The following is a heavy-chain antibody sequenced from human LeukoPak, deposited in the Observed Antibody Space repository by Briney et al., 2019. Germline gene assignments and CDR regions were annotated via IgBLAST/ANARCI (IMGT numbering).Heavy chain of an antibody. CDR2: FDPEDGET. CDR3: ATTNYDFWSGSSPAEYFQH. V-gene: IGHV1-24*01. J-gene: IGHJ1*01. CDR1: GYTLTELS. Sequence: ASVKVSCKVSGYTLTELSMHWVRQAPGKGLEWMGGFDPEDGETIYAQKFQDRVTMTEDTSPHTASMAPSSQRSEARAVYYCATTNYDFWSGSSPAEYFQHWGQGTLVTVSS. D-gene: IGHD3-3*01.